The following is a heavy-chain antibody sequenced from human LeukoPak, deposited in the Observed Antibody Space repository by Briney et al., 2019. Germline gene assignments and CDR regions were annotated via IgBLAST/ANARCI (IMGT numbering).Heavy chain of an antibody. CDR2: IYDSRTI. Sequence: SETLSLTCTVSGGSISSGSHHWGWFRQSPGKGLEWIGSIYDSRTIYYNPSLNSRVTISAVTSKNQFSLQLNSVTAADTAVYYXAXGLLDXXXMVRGAYFDYWGQGTLVTVSS. D-gene: IGHD3-10*01. CDR3: AXGLLDXXXMVRGAYFDY. J-gene: IGHJ4*02. CDR1: GGSISSGSHH. V-gene: IGHV4-39*01.